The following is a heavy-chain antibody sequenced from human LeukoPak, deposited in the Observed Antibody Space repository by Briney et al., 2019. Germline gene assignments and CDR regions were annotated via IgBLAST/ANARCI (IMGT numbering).Heavy chain of an antibody. CDR2: ISYDGGNR. D-gene: IGHD5-18*01. CDR1: GFTFSSYG. CDR3: ARAITAMVADY. V-gene: IGHV3-30*03. Sequence: GGSLRLSCAASGFTFSSYGMHWVRQAPGKGLDWMAVISYDGGNRYYADSVKGRFTISRDNSKNTLYLQMNSLRAEDTAVYYCARAITAMVADYWDQGTLVTVSS. J-gene: IGHJ4*02.